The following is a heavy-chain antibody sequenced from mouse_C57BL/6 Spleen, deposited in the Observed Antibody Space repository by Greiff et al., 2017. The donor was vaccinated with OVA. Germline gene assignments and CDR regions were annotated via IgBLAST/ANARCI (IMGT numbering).Heavy chain of an antibody. D-gene: IGHD4-1*01. J-gene: IGHJ2*01. V-gene: IGHV1-64*01. CDR2: IHPNSGST. Sequence: VQLQQPGAELVKPGASVKLSCKASGYTFTSYWMHWVKQRPGQGLEWIGMIHPNSGSTNYNEKFKSRATLTVDKSSSTAYMQLSSLTSEDSAVYYCATNWEGSCDYWGQGTTLTVSS. CDR1: GYTFTSYW. CDR3: ATNWEGSCDY.